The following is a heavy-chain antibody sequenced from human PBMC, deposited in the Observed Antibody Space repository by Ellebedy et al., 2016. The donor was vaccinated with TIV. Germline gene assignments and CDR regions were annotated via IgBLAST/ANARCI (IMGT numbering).Heavy chain of an antibody. D-gene: IGHD5-24*01. J-gene: IGHJ5*02. V-gene: IGHV5-51*01. Sequence: GESLKISCKASANIFDTSWIGWVRQMPGKGLEWMGIIYPGDSETKYGPSFQGHVTLSVDKSITTAYLQWSSLKASDTAIYYCARPMGEMTTIGWFDVWGQGTPVTVSS. CDR2: IYPGDSET. CDR3: ARPMGEMTTIGWFDV. CDR1: ANIFDTSW.